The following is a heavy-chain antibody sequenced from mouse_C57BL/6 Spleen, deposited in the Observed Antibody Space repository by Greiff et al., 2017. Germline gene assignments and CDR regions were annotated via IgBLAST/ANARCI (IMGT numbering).Heavy chain of an antibody. J-gene: IGHJ3*01. CDR1: GYTFTSYG. V-gene: IGHV1-81*01. Sequence: QVQLQQSGAELARPGASVKLSCKASGYTFTSYGISWVKQRTGQGLEWIGEIYPRSGNTYYNEKFKGKATLTADKSSSTAYMELRSLTSEDSAVYFCARKGIYYGNYPAWFAYWGQGTLVTVSA. CDR3: ARKGIYYGNYPAWFAY. D-gene: IGHD2-1*01. CDR2: IYPRSGNT.